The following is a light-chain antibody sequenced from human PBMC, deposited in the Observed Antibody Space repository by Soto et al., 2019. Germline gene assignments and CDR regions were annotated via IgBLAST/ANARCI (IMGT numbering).Light chain of an antibody. CDR1: QGISNY. CDR3: QKYNGAPWT. J-gene: IGKJ1*01. CDR2: AAS. V-gene: IGKV1-27*01. Sequence: DIQMTQSPSSLSASVGDRVTITCRASQGISNYLTWYQQKPGKVPKLLIYAASTLQSGVPSRFSGSGSGTLFTLTTSSLHPEDVATYYCQKYNGAPWTFGRGTKVDIK.